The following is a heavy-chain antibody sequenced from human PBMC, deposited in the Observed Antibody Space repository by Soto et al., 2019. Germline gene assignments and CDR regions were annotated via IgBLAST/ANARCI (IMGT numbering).Heavy chain of an antibody. V-gene: IGHV1-69*13. Sequence: SVKVSCKASGGTFSSYAISWVRQAPGQGLEWMGGIIPIFGTANYAQKVQGRVTITADESTSTAYMELSSVRSEDTAVYYCARTMVQRPSYYYGMNVWGERITVTV. CDR3: ARTMVQRPSYYYGMNV. J-gene: IGHJ6*02. CDR1: GGTFSSYA. D-gene: IGHD1-1*01. CDR2: IIPIFGTA.